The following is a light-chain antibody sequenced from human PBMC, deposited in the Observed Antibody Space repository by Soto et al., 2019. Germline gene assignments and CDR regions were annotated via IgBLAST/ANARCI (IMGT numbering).Light chain of an antibody. CDR1: QSVLYSSNNKNY. V-gene: IGKV4-1*01. Sequence: DIVMTQSPDSLAVSLGERATINCKSSQSVLYSSNNKNYLAWYQQKPGQPPKLLIYWASTRESGVPDRFSGSGSGTDFTLPISSLQAEDVAVNYCQQYYSTPWTFGPGTKVESK. CDR3: QQYYSTPWT. J-gene: IGKJ1*01. CDR2: WAS.